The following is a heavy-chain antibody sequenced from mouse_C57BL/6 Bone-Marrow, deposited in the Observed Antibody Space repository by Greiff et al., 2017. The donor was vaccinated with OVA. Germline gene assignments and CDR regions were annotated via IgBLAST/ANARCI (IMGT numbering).Heavy chain of an antibody. Sequence: QVQLQQSGAELVRPGASVTLSCKASGYTFTDYEMHWVKQTPVHGLEWIGAIDPETGGTAYNQKFKGKAILTADKSSSTAYMELRSLTSEDSAVYYCARGCSNYYAMDDWGQGTSVTGSS. D-gene: IGHD2-5*01. CDR1: GYTFTDYE. CDR2: IDPETGGT. V-gene: IGHV1-15*01. CDR3: ARGCSNYYAMDD. J-gene: IGHJ4*01.